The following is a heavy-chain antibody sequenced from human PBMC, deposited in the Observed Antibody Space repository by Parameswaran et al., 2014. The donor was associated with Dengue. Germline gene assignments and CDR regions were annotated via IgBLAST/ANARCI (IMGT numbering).Heavy chain of an antibody. V-gene: IGHV3-11*01. CDR3: ARTHYYDSSGYSSYGMDV. CDR2: ISSSGSTI. D-gene: IGHD3-22*01. J-gene: IGHJ6*02. Sequence: VRQAPGKGLEWVSHISSSGSTIYYADSVKGRFTISRDNAKNSLYLQMNSLRAEDTAVYYCARTHYYDSSGYSSYGMDVWGQGTTVTVSS.